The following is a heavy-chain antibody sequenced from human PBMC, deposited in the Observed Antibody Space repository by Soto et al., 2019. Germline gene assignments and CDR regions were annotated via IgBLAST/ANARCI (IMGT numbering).Heavy chain of an antibody. D-gene: IGHD5-12*01. V-gene: IGHV6-1*01. Sequence: SQTLSLTCVISGDSVSIYSGAWNWIRQSPSRGLEWLGRTYYRSKWYYDYAESVKSRIIISVDTPKNQFSLQLNSVTPEDAAVYYCANGPGYSLDYWGQGIQVTVSS. CDR2: TYYRSKWYY. J-gene: IGHJ4*02. CDR1: GDSVSIYSGA. CDR3: ANGPGYSLDY.